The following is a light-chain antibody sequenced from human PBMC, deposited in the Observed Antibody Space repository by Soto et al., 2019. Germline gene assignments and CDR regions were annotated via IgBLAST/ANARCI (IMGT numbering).Light chain of an antibody. V-gene: IGKV3-20*01. CDR1: QSVSSGY. Sequence: EIVLTQSPGTLSLSPGERATLSCRASQSVSSGYLAWYQQKPGQAPRLLIYGASSRATGIPDRFSGSGSGTDFNLTISRLEPEDFAVYYCQQYGSSPMYTFGQGTKLEIK. J-gene: IGKJ2*01. CDR2: GAS. CDR3: QQYGSSPMYT.